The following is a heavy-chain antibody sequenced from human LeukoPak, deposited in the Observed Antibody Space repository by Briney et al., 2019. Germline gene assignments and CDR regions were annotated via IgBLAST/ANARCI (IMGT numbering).Heavy chain of an antibody. CDR2: IKQDGSEK. V-gene: IGHV3-7*01. CDR3: ARGVDDILTGSYYGVDV. D-gene: IGHD3-9*01. Sequence: GGSLRLSCAASGFTFSSYWMSWVRLAPGKGLEWVANIKQDGSEKYYVDSVKGRFTISRDNAKNSLYLQMNSLRAEDTAVYYCARGVDDILTGSYYGVDVWGQGTTVTVSS. J-gene: IGHJ6*02. CDR1: GFTFSSYW.